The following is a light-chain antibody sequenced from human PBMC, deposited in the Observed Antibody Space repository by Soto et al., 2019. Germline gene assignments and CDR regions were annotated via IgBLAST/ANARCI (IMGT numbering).Light chain of an antibody. CDR3: QQYDSSPPSWT. V-gene: IGKV3-20*01. CDR2: VAS. J-gene: IGKJ1*01. CDR1: QSVIY. Sequence: ETVLTQSPGTLSLSPGERVTLSCRASQSVIYLAWYQQKPGQAPRLLIYVASSRATGIPDRFSVSGSGTDFTLTISRLEPEDFAVYYCQQYDSSPPSWTFGQGTKVEVK.